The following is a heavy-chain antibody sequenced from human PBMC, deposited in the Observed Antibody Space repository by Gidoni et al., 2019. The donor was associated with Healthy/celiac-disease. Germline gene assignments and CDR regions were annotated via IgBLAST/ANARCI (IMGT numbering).Heavy chain of an antibody. D-gene: IGHD6-19*01. J-gene: IGHJ4*02. Sequence: QVQLVESGGGVVQPGRSLSLPCAASGFTFSSYAMHWVRQAPGKGLEWVAVISYDGSNKYYADSVKGRFTISRDNSKNTLYLQMNSLRAEDTAVYYCARTYPGIAVAGPYYFDYWGQGTLVTVSS. CDR3: ARTYPGIAVAGPYYFDY. V-gene: IGHV3-30-3*01. CDR2: ISYDGSNK. CDR1: GFTFSSYA.